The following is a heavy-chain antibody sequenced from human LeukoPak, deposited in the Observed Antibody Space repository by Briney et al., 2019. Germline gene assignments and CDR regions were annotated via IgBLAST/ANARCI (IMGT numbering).Heavy chain of an antibody. Sequence: PGGSLRLSCAASGFTFSSYGMHWVRQAPGKGLVWVSRINTDGSSTSYADSEKGRFTISRDNAKNSLYLQMNSLRAEDTAVYYCARRSTGSYSSSFDYWGQGTLVTVSS. D-gene: IGHD6-13*01. CDR2: INTDGSST. CDR3: ARRSTGSYSSSFDY. CDR1: GFTFSSYG. J-gene: IGHJ4*02. V-gene: IGHV3-74*01.